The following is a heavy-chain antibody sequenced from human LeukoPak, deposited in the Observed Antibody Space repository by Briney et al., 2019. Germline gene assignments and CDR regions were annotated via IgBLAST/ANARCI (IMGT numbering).Heavy chain of an antibody. CDR2: IKANSGDT. V-gene: IGHV1-2*02. Sequence: GASVKVSCKASGYIFTAYYLHWVRQAPGQKPEWMGWIKANSGDTNYAQKFQGRVTMTRDTSISTVYMELSGLTADDTAVYYCTRVGDDYPYWGQGTLVTVSS. D-gene: IGHD5-24*01. CDR3: TRVGDDYPY. CDR1: GYIFTAYY. J-gene: IGHJ4*02.